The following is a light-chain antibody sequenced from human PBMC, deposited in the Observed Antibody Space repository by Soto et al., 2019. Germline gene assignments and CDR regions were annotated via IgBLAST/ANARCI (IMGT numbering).Light chain of an antibody. CDR1: QSLVHRDGNTY. CDR3: MQATQSWA. Sequence: IVVTQTPLSSPVTLGQPASISCSSSQSLVHRDGNTYLSWLHQRPGQPPRLLIYQVSNRFSGVPDRFTGSGAGTDFTLKISRVEAEDVGIYYCMQATQSWAFGQGTKVEIK. J-gene: IGKJ1*01. CDR2: QVS. V-gene: IGKV2-24*01.